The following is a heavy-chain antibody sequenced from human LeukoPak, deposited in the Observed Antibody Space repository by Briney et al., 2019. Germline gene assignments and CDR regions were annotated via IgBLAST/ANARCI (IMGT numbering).Heavy chain of an antibody. CDR3: AKAKLLWFGESQYYFDY. V-gene: IGHV3-23*01. CDR2: ISGSGGST. Sequence: GGSLRLPCAASGFTFSSYAMSWVLQAPGKGLEWVSAISGSGGSTYYADSVKGRFTISRDNSKNTLYLQMNSLRAEDTAVYYCAKAKLLWFGESQYYFDYWGQGTLVTVSS. J-gene: IGHJ4*02. CDR1: GFTFSSYA. D-gene: IGHD3-10*01.